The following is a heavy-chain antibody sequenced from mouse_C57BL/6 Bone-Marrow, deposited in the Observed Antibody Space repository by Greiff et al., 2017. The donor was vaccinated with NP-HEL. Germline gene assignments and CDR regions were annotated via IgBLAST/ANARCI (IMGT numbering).Heavy chain of an antibody. CDR2: INYDGSST. V-gene: IGHV5-16*01. CDR1: GFTFSDYY. Sequence: EVKLVESEGGLVQPGSSMKLSCTASGFTFSDYYMAWVRQVPEKGLEWVANINYDGSSTYYLDSLKSRFIISRDNAKNILYLQMSSLKSEDTATYYCARDRGYDYSFDYWGQGTTLTVSS. D-gene: IGHD2-4*01. J-gene: IGHJ2*01. CDR3: ARDRGYDYSFDY.